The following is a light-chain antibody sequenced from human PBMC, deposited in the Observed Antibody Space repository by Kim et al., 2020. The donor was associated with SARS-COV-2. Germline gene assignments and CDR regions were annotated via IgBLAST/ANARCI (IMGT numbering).Light chain of an antibody. J-gene: IGLJ1*01. CDR3: SSITRSGTYV. Sequence: HSVTTSCTGTGNDVGGYSSHVSWYQQPPGSAPKLVISEVTQRPSGVPHRFSGSKSGNTASLTISGLQAEDEADYYCSSITRSGTYVFGTGTKVTVL. V-gene: IGLV2-18*02. CDR1: GNDVGGYSSH. CDR2: EVT.